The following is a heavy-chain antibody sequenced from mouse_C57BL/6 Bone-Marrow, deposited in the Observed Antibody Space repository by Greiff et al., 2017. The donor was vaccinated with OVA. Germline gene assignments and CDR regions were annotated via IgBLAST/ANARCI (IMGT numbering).Heavy chain of an antibody. CDR3: AREITTVVVPYAMDY. Sequence: VQLQQSGAELVKPGASVKISCKASGYAFSSYWMNWVKQRPGKGLEWIGQIYPGDGDTNYNGKFKGKAKLTADKSSSTAYMQLSSLTSEDSAVYFCAREITTVVVPYAMDYWGQGTSVTVSS. D-gene: IGHD1-1*01. J-gene: IGHJ4*01. CDR1: GYAFSSYW. V-gene: IGHV1-80*01. CDR2: IYPGDGDT.